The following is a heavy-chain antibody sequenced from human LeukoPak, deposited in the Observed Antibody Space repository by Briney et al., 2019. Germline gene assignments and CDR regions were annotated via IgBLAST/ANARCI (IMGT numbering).Heavy chain of an antibody. D-gene: IGHD3-10*01. Sequence: SETLSLTCTVSGGSVSSGSYYWSWIRQPPGQGLEWIGYIYYSGSTNYNPSLKSRVTISVDTSKNQFSLKLSSVTAADTAVYYCARVCMVQGVIIGYYYYMDVWGKGTTVTVSS. CDR3: ARVCMVQGVIIGYYYYMDV. V-gene: IGHV4-61*01. CDR2: IYYSGST. CDR1: GGSVSSGSYY. J-gene: IGHJ6*03.